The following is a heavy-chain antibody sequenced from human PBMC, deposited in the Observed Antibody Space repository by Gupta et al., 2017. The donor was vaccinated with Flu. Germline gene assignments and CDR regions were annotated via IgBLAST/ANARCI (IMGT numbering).Heavy chain of an antibody. CDR2: IWSDGSEK. J-gene: IGHJ4*02. CDR1: GFTLRRRG. Sequence: QVHLVEPGGGGVQPGRFLSLSCSSSGFTLRRRGMDWVRQEPGKGLEWEAGIWSDGSEKYYGDTVKGRFSISRDNSKNTLYLQMNSLRVEDTAVYYCAREPAEGDSWGQGTLVTVSS. V-gene: IGHV3-33*01. D-gene: IGHD2-2*01. CDR3: AREPAEGDS.